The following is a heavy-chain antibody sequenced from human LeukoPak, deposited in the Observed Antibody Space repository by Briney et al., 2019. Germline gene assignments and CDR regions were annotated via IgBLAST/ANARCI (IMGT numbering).Heavy chain of an antibody. D-gene: IGHD3-16*02. V-gene: IGHV1-8*01. J-gene: IGHJ4*02. Sequence: GASVKVSCKASGYTFTSYDINWVRQATGQGLEWMGWMNPNSGNTGYAQKFQGRVTMTRNTSISTAYMELSSLRSEDTAVYYCARAGPTTRRYYDYVWGSYRHYYFDYWGQGTLVTVSS. CDR3: ARAGPTTRRYYDYVWGSYRHYYFDY. CDR2: MNPNSGNT. CDR1: GYTFTSYD.